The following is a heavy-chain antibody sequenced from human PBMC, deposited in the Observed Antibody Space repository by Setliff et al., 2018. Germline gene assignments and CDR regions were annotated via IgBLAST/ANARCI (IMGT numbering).Heavy chain of an antibody. V-gene: IGHV3-23*01. CDR2: ISGSGGST. Sequence: PGGSLRLSCAASGFTFTSYAMGWVRQAPGKGLEWVSSISGSGGSTYYADSVKGRFTISRDNSNNALYLQMNSLRAEDTAIYYCAKGGYSGSHYFDYWGQGTLVTVSS. CDR3: AKGGYSGSHYFDY. J-gene: IGHJ4*02. D-gene: IGHD1-26*01. CDR1: GFTFTSYA.